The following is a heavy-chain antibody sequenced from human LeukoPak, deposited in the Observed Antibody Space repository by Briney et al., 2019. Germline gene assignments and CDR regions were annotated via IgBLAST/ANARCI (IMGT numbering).Heavy chain of an antibody. J-gene: IGHJ4*02. V-gene: IGHV4-59*01. Sequence: PSETLSLICTVSGGSISGYYWSWIRQPPGKGLEWIGYIYSSGSTDYNPSLKSRVTISVDTSKNQFSLKLTSVTAADTAVYYCARDAAAAACFDYWGQGTLVTVSS. CDR3: ARDAAAAACFDY. CDR1: GGSISGYY. D-gene: IGHD6-25*01. CDR2: IYSSGST.